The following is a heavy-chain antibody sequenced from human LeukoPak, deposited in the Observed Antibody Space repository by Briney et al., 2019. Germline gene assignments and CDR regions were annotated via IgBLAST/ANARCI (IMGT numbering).Heavy chain of an antibody. CDR2: ISSSSSYI. D-gene: IGHD6-19*01. J-gene: IGHJ4*02. CDR1: GFTFSSYS. Sequence: GGSLRLSCAASGFTFSSYSMNWVRQAPGKGLDWVSSISSSSSYIYYADSVKGRFTISRDNAKNSLYPQMNSLRAEDTAVYYCARLDYSSGWGLDYWGQGTLVTVSS. CDR3: ARLDYSSGWGLDY. V-gene: IGHV3-21*01.